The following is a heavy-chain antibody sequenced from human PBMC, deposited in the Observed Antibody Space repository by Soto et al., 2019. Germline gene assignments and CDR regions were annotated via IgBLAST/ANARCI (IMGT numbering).Heavy chain of an antibody. CDR2: IIPIFGTA. D-gene: IGHD3-3*01. Sequence: ASVKVSCKASGGTFSSYAISWVRQAPGQGLEWMGGIIPIFGTANYAQKFQGRVTITADESTSTAYMELSSLRSEDTAVYYCVNRRFWFGSNPGYYYYGIDVRAQRTTDTGSS. CDR1: GGTFSSYA. J-gene: IGHJ6*02. V-gene: IGHV1-69*13. CDR3: VNRRFWFGSNPGYYYYGIDV.